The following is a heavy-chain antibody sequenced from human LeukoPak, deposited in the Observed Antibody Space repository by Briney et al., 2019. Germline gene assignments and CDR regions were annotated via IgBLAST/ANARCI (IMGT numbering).Heavy chain of an antibody. CDR2: ISYDGSNK. CDR1: GFTLSGYG. J-gene: IGHJ5*02. Sequence: GRSLRLSCAASGFTLSGYGMQWVRQAPGKGLEWVALISYDGSNKHYADSVKGRFTISRDNSKNTLYLQMDSLRVEDTAVYYCAKDGPGSWFGEATWGQGSLVTVSS. CDR3: AKDGPGSWFGEAT. D-gene: IGHD6-13*01. V-gene: IGHV3-30*18.